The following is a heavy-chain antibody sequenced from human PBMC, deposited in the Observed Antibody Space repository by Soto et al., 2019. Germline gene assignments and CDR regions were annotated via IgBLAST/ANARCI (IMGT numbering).Heavy chain of an antibody. Sequence: QVQLVQSGAAVRRPGASVMVSCKISGHTLTESSIHWVRQAPGKGLEWMGGFDPEGGEASYAQKWHGKVNVTEDTVTDSAYMEQRGLRSDDTAVNYGATPTPLREGMITNINFDFWGQGTPVTVSS. V-gene: IGHV1-24*01. CDR1: GHTLTESS. CDR2: FDPEGGEA. D-gene: IGHD3-10*01. J-gene: IGHJ4*02. CDR3: ATPTPLREGMITNINFDF.